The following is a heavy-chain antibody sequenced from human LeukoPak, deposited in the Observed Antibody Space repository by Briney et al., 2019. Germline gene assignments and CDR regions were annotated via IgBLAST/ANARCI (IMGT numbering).Heavy chain of an antibody. CDR1: GGSISSGSYY. Sequence: SETLSLTCTVSGGSISSGSYYWSWIRQPAGKGLEWIGRIYTSVSTNYNPSLKSRVTISVDTSKNQFSLKLSSVTAADTAVYYCARGVLLWFGESPNWFDPWGQGTLVTVSS. V-gene: IGHV4-61*02. J-gene: IGHJ5*02. D-gene: IGHD3-10*01. CDR3: ARGVLLWFGESPNWFDP. CDR2: IYTSVST.